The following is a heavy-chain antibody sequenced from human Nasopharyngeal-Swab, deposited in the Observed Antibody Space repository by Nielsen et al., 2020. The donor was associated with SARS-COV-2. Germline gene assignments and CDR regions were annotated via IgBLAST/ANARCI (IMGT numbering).Heavy chain of an antibody. J-gene: IGHJ3*02. Sequence: GGSLRLSCAASGFTFSNAWMSWVRQAPGKGLEWVGRIKSKTDGGTTDYAAPVKGRFTISRDDSKNTLYLQMNSLKTEDTAVHYCTTSGYDSTSDAFDIWGQGTVVTVSS. CDR1: GFTFSNAW. D-gene: IGHD3-22*01. CDR2: IKSKTDGGTT. V-gene: IGHV3-15*01. CDR3: TTSGYDSTSDAFDI.